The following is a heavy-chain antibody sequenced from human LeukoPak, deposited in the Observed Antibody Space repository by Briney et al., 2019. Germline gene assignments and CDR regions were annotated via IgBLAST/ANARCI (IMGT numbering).Heavy chain of an antibody. CDR2: IFYTGGT. J-gene: IGHJ4*02. Sequence: PSETLSLTCVVSGGSISSSNWWSWVRQPPGKGLEWIGDIFYTGGTNYNPSLKSRVTMSVDTSKSHFSLELNSVTAADAAVYYCARIDYDVLSRSSFFDFWGQGTLVTVSS. CDR3: ARIDYDVLSRSSFFDF. V-gene: IGHV4-4*02. CDR1: GGSISSSNW. D-gene: IGHD3-9*01.